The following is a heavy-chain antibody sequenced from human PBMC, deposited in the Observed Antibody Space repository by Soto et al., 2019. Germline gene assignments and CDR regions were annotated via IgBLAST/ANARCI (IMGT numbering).Heavy chain of an antibody. D-gene: IGHD5-12*01. CDR1: GGSFSGYY. V-gene: IGHV4-34*01. CDR3: AREWDSGYDSGAFDI. CDR2: INHSGST. J-gene: IGHJ3*02. Sequence: QVQLQQWGAGLLKPSETLSLTCAVYGGSFSGYYWSWIRQPPGKGLEWIGEINHSGSTNYNPSLKSRGTISVDTSKNQFSLKLSSVTAADTAVDYCAREWDSGYDSGAFDIWGQGTMVTVSS.